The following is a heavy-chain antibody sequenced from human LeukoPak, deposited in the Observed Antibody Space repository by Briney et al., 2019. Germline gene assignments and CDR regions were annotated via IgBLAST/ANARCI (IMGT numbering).Heavy chain of an antibody. CDR2: IKSKTDGGTT. CDR1: GSTFSSYW. D-gene: IGHD3-22*01. J-gene: IGHJ4*02. Sequence: GGSLRLSCVASGSTFSSYWMSWVRQAPGKGLEWVGRIKSKTDGGTTDYAAPVKGRFTISRDDSKNTLYLQMNSLKTEDTAVYYCTTAPWITMIEDWGQGTLVTVSS. V-gene: IGHV3-15*01. CDR3: TTAPWITMIED.